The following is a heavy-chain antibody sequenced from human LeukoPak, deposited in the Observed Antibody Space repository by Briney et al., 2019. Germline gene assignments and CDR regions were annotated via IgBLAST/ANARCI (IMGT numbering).Heavy chain of an antibody. V-gene: IGHV3-30*04. Sequence: PGRSLRLSCAASGFTFSSCAMHWVRQAPGKGREWVAVISYDGSNKYYADSVKGRFTISRDNSKNTLYLQMNSLRAEDTAVYYCARDHLRYFDWLLPGYWGQGTLVTVSS. D-gene: IGHD3-9*01. CDR1: GFTFSSCA. J-gene: IGHJ4*02. CDR3: ARDHLRYFDWLLPGY. CDR2: ISYDGSNK.